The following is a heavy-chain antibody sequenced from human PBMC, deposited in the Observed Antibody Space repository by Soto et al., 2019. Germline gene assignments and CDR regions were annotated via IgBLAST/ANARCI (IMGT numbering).Heavy chain of an antibody. D-gene: IGHD3-3*01. CDR3: ARLPYDFWSGYFPPLDY. Sequence: GESLKISCKGSGDSFTDYWIGWVRQMPGKGLEWMGIIYPGDSDTRYSPSFQGQVTISADGSISTAYLQWSSLRASDTAMYYCARLPYDFWSGYFPPLDYWGKGTLVTVSS. J-gene: IGHJ4*02. CDR2: IYPGDSDT. CDR1: GDSFTDYW. V-gene: IGHV5-51*01.